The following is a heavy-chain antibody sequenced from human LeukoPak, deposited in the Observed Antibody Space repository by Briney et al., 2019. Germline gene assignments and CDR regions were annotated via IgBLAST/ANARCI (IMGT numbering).Heavy chain of an antibody. J-gene: IGHJ5*02. CDR2: IIPIFGTA. Sequence: ASVKVSCKASGGTFSSYAISWVRQAPGQGLEWMGGIIPIFGTANYAQKFQGRVTITADESTSTAYMELSSLRSEDTAVYYCARAFPYYDFWSGYYPWGQGTLVTVSS. V-gene: IGHV1-69*01. CDR1: GGTFSSYA. D-gene: IGHD3-3*01. CDR3: ARAFPYYDFWSGYYP.